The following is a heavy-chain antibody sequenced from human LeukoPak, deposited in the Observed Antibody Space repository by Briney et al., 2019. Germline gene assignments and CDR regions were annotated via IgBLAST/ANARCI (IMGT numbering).Heavy chain of an antibody. CDR3: AKGPGWPYCGGDCYRDFDY. Sequence: PGGSLRLSCVASGITFRSYAMTWVRQAPGKGLEWVSSIGNNEVTTYYADSVKGRFTISRDNSKNTLYLQMNSLRAEDTAVYYCAKGPGWPYCGGDCYRDFDYWGQGTLVTVSS. V-gene: IGHV3-23*01. D-gene: IGHD2-21*01. CDR1: GITFRSYA. J-gene: IGHJ4*02. CDR2: IGNNEVTT.